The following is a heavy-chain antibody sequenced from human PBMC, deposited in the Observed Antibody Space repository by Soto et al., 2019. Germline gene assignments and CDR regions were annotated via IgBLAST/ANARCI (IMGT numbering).Heavy chain of an antibody. D-gene: IGHD6-13*01. J-gene: IGHJ5*02. Sequence: EVQLLESGGDLIQPGGSLRLSCAASGFSFSSYPMSCVRQAPGKGLEWVAAISGAGVSTYYADSVRGRFTISRENSKNTLYLQMSSLRAEDTALYYCAKDHLTSGGTFWFDPWGQGTLVTVSS. CDR2: ISGAGVST. CDR3: AKDHLTSGGTFWFDP. CDR1: GFSFSSYP. V-gene: IGHV3-23*01.